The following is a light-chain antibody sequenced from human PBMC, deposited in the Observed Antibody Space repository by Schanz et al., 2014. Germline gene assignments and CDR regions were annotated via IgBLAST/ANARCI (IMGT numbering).Light chain of an antibody. CDR1: QSIRIY. Sequence: DIQMTQSPSSLSASVGDRVTITCRARQSIRIYLNWYQQKPGKAPKVLIYTASTLQSGVPSRFSGSGSGTDFTLTINGLQPEDFATYYCQHSYSTPLTFGPGTKVDIK. V-gene: IGKV1-39*01. CDR2: TAS. CDR3: QHSYSTPLT. J-gene: IGKJ3*01.